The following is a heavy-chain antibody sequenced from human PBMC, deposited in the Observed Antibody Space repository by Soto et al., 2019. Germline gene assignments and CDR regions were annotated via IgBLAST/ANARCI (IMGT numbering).Heavy chain of an antibody. CDR3: ARVQWETVVVPARGYYMDV. J-gene: IGHJ6*03. CDR2: ISANGGST. D-gene: IGHD2-15*01. CDR1: GFSFSNYP. V-gene: IGHV3-64*01. Sequence: PGGSLRLSCAASGFSFSNYPMHWVRQAPGRELEYVSAISANGGSTYYANSVRGRFTISRDNSKNTLYLQMGSLRAEDLAVYYCARVQWETVVVPARGYYMDVPGKGTTVTVSS.